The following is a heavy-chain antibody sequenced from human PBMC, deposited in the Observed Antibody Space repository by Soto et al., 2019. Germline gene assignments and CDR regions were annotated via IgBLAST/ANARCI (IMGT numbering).Heavy chain of an antibody. V-gene: IGHV4-59*01. Sequence: SETLSLTCTVSGGSISSYYWSWIRQPPGKGLEWIGYIYYSGSTNYNPSLKSRVTISVDTSKNQLSLKLSSVTAADTAVYYCARGEPGTGDAFDIWGQGTMVTVSS. CDR2: IYYSGST. CDR3: ARGEPGTGDAFDI. D-gene: IGHD1-26*01. J-gene: IGHJ3*02. CDR1: GGSISSYY.